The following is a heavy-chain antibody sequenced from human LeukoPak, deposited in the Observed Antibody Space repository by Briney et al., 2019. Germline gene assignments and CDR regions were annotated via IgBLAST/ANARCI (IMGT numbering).Heavy chain of an antibody. J-gene: IGHJ6*03. Sequence: SETLSLTCTVSGGSINTDLDYWGWFRQPPGKGLEWIGTIYYSGSTNYNPSLKGRGTLSIDTAKNQFSLRLRSVTAADTAVYYCARLPYRHYFYMDVWGKGTTVIVSS. V-gene: IGHV4-39*07. CDR2: IYYSGST. CDR3: ARLPYRHYFYMDV. D-gene: IGHD3-16*02. CDR1: GGSINTDLDY.